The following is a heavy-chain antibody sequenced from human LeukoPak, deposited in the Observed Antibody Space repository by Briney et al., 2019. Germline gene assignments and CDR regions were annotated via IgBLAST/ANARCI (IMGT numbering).Heavy chain of an antibody. J-gene: IGHJ4*02. CDR3: ARHDSFIPY. CDR1: GFTFIDYA. CDR2: ISDSGGST. Sequence: GSLRLSCVASGFTFIDYAMSWVRQAPGKGLEWVSGISDSGGSTYYTDSVKGRCTISRDNSKNTVSLQMNNLKAEDTAVYFCARHDSFIPYWGQGTLVTVTS. D-gene: IGHD3-16*02. V-gene: IGHV3-23*01.